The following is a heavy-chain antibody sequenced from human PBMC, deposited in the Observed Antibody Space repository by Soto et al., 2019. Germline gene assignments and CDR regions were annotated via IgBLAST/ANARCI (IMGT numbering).Heavy chain of an antibody. Sequence: TSETLSLTCTVSSGSLSSGGYYWNWIRQHPVKGLEWIGYIYFTGITYSTPSLKSRVTLSVDTPKSQFSLQLRSMTAADRAIYYCARAPPYHEVNWLDLCGRGVLVTVSS. V-gene: IGHV4-31*03. CDR2: IYFTGIT. CDR1: SGSLSSGGYY. CDR3: ARAPPYHEVNWLDL. J-gene: IGHJ5*02.